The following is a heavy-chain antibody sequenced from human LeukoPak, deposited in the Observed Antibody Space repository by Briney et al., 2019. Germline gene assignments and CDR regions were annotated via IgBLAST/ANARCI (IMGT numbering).Heavy chain of an antibody. CDR1: GGSISSYY. J-gene: IGHJ2*01. CDR2: IYYSGST. D-gene: IGHD3-9*01. CDR3: ARGFYDILTGYSSYWYFDL. V-gene: IGHV4-59*12. Sequence: SETLSLTCTVSGGSISSYYWSWIRQPPGKGLEWIGYIYYSGSTNYNPSLKSRVTISVDTSKNQFSLKLSSVTAADTAVYYCARGFYDILTGYSSYWYFDLWGRGTLVTVSS.